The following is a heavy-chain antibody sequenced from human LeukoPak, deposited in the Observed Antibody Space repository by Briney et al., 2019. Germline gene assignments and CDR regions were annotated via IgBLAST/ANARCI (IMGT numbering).Heavy chain of an antibody. CDR2: INHSGST. CDR1: GGSFSGCY. J-gene: IGHJ5*02. Sequence: SETLSLTCAVYGGSFSGCYWSWIRQPPGKGLEWIGEINHSGSTNYNPSLKSRVTISVDTSKNQFSLKLSSVTAADTAVYYCARGRDKLGYCSSTSCYRQYNWFDPWGQGTLVTVSS. CDR3: ARGRDKLGYCSSTSCYRQYNWFDP. V-gene: IGHV4-34*01. D-gene: IGHD2-2*02.